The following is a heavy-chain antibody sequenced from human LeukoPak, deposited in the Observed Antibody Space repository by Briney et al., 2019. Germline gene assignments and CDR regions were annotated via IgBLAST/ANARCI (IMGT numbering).Heavy chain of an antibody. CDR1: GGTFSSYA. J-gene: IGHJ4*02. Sequence: ASVKVSCKASGGTFSSYAISWVRQAPGQGLEWMGGIIPIFGTASYAQKFQGRVTITADKSTSTAYMELSSLRSEDTAVYYCARDRFPYYDILTGYYNFDYWGQGTLVTVSS. CDR2: IIPIFGTA. V-gene: IGHV1-69*06. D-gene: IGHD3-9*01. CDR3: ARDRFPYYDILTGYYNFDY.